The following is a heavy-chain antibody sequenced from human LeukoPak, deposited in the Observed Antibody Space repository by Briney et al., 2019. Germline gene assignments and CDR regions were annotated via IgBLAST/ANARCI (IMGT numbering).Heavy chain of an antibody. Sequence: ASVKVSCKASRYSFTGYYVHWVRQAPGQGLEWMGWIDPNSGGTNYAQKFQGRVTMTRDTSISTAYMVLNRLRSDDTALYYCAREYYYTSGSYYNRIDYWGQGTLVTVSS. D-gene: IGHD3-10*01. V-gene: IGHV1-2*02. J-gene: IGHJ4*02. CDR1: RYSFTGYY. CDR3: AREYYYTSGSYYNRIDY. CDR2: IDPNSGGT.